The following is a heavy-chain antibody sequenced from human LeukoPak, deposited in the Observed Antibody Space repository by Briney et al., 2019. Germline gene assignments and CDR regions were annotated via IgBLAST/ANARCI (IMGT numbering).Heavy chain of an antibody. Sequence: GGSLRLSCAASGFTFSNYWMHWVRQVPGKGLVWVSRINSDGTTNYADSVKGRFTISRDSAKNTLYLQMNSLRPEDTAVYYCTRLLEGDFRFDIWGQGTKVTVSS. CDR3: TRLLEGDFRFDI. D-gene: IGHD2-21*02. CDR2: INSDGTT. J-gene: IGHJ3*02. V-gene: IGHV3-74*01. CDR1: GFTFSNYW.